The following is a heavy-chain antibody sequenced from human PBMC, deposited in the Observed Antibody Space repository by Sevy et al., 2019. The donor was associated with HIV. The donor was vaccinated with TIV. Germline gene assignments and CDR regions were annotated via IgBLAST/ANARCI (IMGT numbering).Heavy chain of an antibody. CDR1: GFTFSSYW. J-gene: IGHJ6*03. D-gene: IGHD6-19*01. Sequence: GGSLRLSCAASGFTFSSYWMSWVRQAPGKGLEWVANIKQDGSEKYYVDSAKGRFTISRDNAKNSLYLQMNSLRAEETAVYYCARAYSSGWYRYYYYYMDVWGKGTTVTVSS. CDR3: ARAYSSGWYRYYYYYMDV. V-gene: IGHV3-7*03. CDR2: IKQDGSEK.